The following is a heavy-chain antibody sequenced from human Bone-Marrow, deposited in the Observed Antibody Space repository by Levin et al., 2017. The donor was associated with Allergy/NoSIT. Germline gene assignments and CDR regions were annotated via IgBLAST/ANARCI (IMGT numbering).Heavy chain of an antibody. V-gene: IGHV1-18*01. CDR1: GYTFTSYG. CDR2: ISAYNGNT. J-gene: IGHJ6*02. D-gene: IGHD6-19*01. Sequence: ASVKVSCKASGYTFTSYGISWVRQAPGQGLEWMGWISAYNGNTNYAQKLQGRVTMTTDTSTSTAYMELRSLRSDDTAVYYCASGDIAVADHYYYDGMDVWGQGTTVTVSS. CDR3: ASGDIAVADHYYYDGMDV.